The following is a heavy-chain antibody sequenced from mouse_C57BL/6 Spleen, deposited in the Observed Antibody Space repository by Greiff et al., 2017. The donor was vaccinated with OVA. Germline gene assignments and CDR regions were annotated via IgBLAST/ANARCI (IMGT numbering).Heavy chain of an antibody. D-gene: IGHD1-1*01. CDR3: ARGLLRYPGYFDV. Sequence: EVHLVESGGGLVKPGGSLKLSCAASGFTFSSYAMSWVRQTPEKRLEWVATISDGGSYTYYPDNVKGRFTISRDNAKNNLYLQRSHLKSEDTAMYYCARGLLRYPGYFDVWGTGTTVTVSS. J-gene: IGHJ1*03. V-gene: IGHV5-4*01. CDR2: ISDGGSYT. CDR1: GFTFSSYA.